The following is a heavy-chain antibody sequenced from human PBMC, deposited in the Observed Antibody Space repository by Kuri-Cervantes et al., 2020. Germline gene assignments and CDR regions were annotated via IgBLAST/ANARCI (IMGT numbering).Heavy chain of an antibody. CDR3: ARDLLPDYGDYGPHTSTDY. V-gene: IGHV3-21*03. CDR1: GFTFSSYS. Sequence: GESLKISCAASGFTFSSYSMNWVRQAPGKGLEWVSSVSSSSSYIYYADSVKGRFTISRDNAKNSLYLQMNSLRAEDTAVYYCARDLLPDYGDYGPHTSTDYWGQGTLVTVSS. D-gene: IGHD4-17*01. CDR2: VSSSSSYI. J-gene: IGHJ4*02.